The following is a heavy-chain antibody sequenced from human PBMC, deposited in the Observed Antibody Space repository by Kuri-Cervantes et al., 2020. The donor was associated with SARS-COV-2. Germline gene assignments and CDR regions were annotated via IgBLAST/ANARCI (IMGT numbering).Heavy chain of an antibody. CDR1: GFTFDDYG. D-gene: IGHD3-3*01. V-gene: IGHV3-20*04. Sequence: GGSLRLSCAASGFTFDDYGMSWIRQAPGKGLEWVSGINCSGGSTAYADSVKGRFTISRDNAKNSLYLQMNSLRAEDTALYYCARDTRSRSGNLPFDYWGQGTLVTVSS. CDR2: INCSGGST. CDR3: ARDTRSRSGNLPFDY. J-gene: IGHJ4*02.